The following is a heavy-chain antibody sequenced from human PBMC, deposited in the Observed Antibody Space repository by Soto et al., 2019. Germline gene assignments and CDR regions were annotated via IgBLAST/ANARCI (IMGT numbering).Heavy chain of an antibody. J-gene: IGHJ4*02. CDR2: ISGSGGST. V-gene: IGHV3-23*01. CDR3: ATNYGSGSYYSPVDY. CDR1: GFTFSSYA. Sequence: EVQLLESGGGLVQPGGSLRLSCAASGFTFSSYAMSWVRQAPGKGLEWVSAISGSGGSTYYADSVKGRFTISRDNSKNTLYLQMNSLRAEDTAVYYCATNYGSGSYYSPVDYWGQGTLVTVSS. D-gene: IGHD3-10*01.